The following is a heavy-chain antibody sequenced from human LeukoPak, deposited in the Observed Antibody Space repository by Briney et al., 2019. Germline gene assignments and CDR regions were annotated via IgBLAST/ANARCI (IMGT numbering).Heavy chain of an antibody. CDR1: GGSISSGGYS. D-gene: IGHD3-10*01. CDR3: AKGYYYGSGTYADPFDY. Sequence: SETLSLTCTVSGGSISSGGYSWNWIRQPPGKGLEWIEYIYHSGSTYYNPSLKSRVTISVDRSKNQFSLKLSSVTAADTAVYYCAKGYYYGSGTYADPFDYWGQGTLVTVSS. J-gene: IGHJ4*02. CDR2: IYHSGST. V-gene: IGHV4-30-2*01.